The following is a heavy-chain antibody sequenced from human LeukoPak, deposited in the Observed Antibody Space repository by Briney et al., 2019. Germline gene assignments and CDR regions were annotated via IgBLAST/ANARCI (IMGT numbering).Heavy chain of an antibody. Sequence: ASVKASCKASGYTFTGYYMHWVRQAPGQGLEWMGWINPNSGGTNYAQKFQGRVTMTRDTSISTAYMELSRLRSDDTAVYYCARVVPAANSNDYWGQGTLVTVSS. V-gene: IGHV1-2*02. CDR2: INPNSGGT. CDR3: ARVVPAANSNDY. D-gene: IGHD2-2*01. CDR1: GYTFTGYY. J-gene: IGHJ4*02.